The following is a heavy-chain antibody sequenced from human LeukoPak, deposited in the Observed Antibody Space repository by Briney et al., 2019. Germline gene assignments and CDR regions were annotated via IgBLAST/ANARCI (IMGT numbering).Heavy chain of an antibody. J-gene: IGHJ3*02. Sequence: SETLSLTCTVSGGSISSSGYYWGWIRQPPGKGLELVGNIYYSGSTYYNPSLKSRVTISVDTSKNQFSLDLSSVTAADTALYYCARDPYDSRYFDIWGQGTMVTVSS. CDR2: IYYSGST. V-gene: IGHV4-39*02. CDR1: GGSISSSGYY. D-gene: IGHD3-22*01. CDR3: ARDPYDSRYFDI.